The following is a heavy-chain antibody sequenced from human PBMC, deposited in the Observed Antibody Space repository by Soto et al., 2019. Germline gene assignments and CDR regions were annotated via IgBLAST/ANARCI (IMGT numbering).Heavy chain of an antibody. D-gene: IGHD4-4*01. CDR1: GGTFYRHT. CDR2: IIPIFSTP. V-gene: IGHV1-69*06. CDR3: ARGGLQAQGVQYNHYAMDV. Sequence: SVKVSCKASGGTFYRHTINWVRQAPGQGLEWMGGIIPIFSTPKNAQKFQGRVMLTADRSTSTAYMELSSLRYEDTAVYYCARGGLQAQGVQYNHYAMDVWGQGTTVTVSS. J-gene: IGHJ6*02.